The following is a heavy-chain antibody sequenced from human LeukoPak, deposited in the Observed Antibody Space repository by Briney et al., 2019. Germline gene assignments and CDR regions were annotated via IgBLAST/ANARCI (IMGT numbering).Heavy chain of an antibody. Sequence: PSETLSLTCAVYGGSFSGYYWSWIRQPPGKGLEWIGEINHSGSTNYNPSLKSRVTISVDTSKNQFPLKLSSVTAADTAVYYCARGDYGDYAQSPGFDYWGQGTLVTVSS. CDR1: GGSFSGYY. J-gene: IGHJ4*02. D-gene: IGHD4-17*01. CDR2: INHSGST. V-gene: IGHV4-34*01. CDR3: ARGDYGDYAQSPGFDY.